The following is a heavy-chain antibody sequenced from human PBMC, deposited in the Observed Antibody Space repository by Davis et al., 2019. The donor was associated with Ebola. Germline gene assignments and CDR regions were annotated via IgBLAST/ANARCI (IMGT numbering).Heavy chain of an antibody. J-gene: IGHJ4*02. CDR3: ARVGSCGSGGSCYFGY. Sequence: SVKVSCKASGGTFSSYAISWVRQAPGQGLEWMGGIIPIFGTANYAQKFQGRVTITADESTSTAYMELSSLRSEDTAVYYCARVGSCGSGGSCYFGYWGQGTLVTVSS. CDR2: IIPIFGTA. CDR1: GGTFSSYA. V-gene: IGHV1-69*13. D-gene: IGHD2-15*01.